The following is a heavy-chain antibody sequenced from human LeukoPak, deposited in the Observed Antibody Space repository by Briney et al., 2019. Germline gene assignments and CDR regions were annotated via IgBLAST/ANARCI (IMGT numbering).Heavy chain of an antibody. CDR3: ARVRIAVETESLDFDY. D-gene: IGHD6-19*01. Sequence: SVKVSCKASGGTFSSYAISWVRQAPGQGLEWMGGITPIFGTANYAQKFQGRVTITADESTSTAYMELSSLRSEDTAVYYCARVRIAVETESLDFDYWGQGTLVTVSS. CDR2: ITPIFGTA. CDR1: GGTFSSYA. V-gene: IGHV1-69*01. J-gene: IGHJ4*02.